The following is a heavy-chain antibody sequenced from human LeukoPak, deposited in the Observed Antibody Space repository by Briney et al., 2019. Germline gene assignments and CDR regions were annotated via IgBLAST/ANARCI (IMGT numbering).Heavy chain of an antibody. CDR3: AKGDSS. CDR2: IRYDGNNK. D-gene: IGHD3/OR15-3a*01. Sequence: GGSLRLSCAASGFTFRNYGMHWVRQAPGKGLEGVAFIRYDGNNKSYADSVKGRFTISRDNSKNTLYLQMNSLRADDTAVYYCAKGDSSWGQGTLVTVSS. J-gene: IGHJ5*02. V-gene: IGHV3-30*02. CDR1: GFTFRNYG.